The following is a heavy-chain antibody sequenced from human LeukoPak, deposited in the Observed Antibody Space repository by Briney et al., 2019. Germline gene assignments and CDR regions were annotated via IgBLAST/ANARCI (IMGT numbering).Heavy chain of an antibody. CDR2: ISGSGGST. CDR1: GFTFSSYA. D-gene: IGHD2-2*01. V-gene: IGHV3-23*01. Sequence: GGSLRLSCAASGFTFSSYAMSWVRQAPGRGLEGVSAISGSGGSTYYADSVKGRFTISRDNSKNTLYLQMNSLRAEDTAVYYCAKDNEVVPAAIDYWGQGTLVTVSS. J-gene: IGHJ4*02. CDR3: AKDNEVVPAAIDY.